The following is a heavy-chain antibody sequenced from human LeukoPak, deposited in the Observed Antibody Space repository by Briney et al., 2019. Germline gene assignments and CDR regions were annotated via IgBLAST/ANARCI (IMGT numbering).Heavy chain of an antibody. D-gene: IGHD5-24*01. V-gene: IGHV3-23*01. CDR3: VQEARRDGYKLAPVAEH. CDR1: GFTFNIYA. Sequence: GGSLRPSCAVSGFTFNIYAMSWVRQAPGKGLEWVSAISETSRKTYYADSVKGRFTISRDNSKNTLYLQMNGLRDEDTAVYYCVQEARRDGYKLAPVAEHWGQGTLVTVSS. J-gene: IGHJ1*01. CDR2: ISETSRKT.